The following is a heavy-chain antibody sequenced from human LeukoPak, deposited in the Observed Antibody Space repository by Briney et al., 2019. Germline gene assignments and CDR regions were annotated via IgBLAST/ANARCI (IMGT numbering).Heavy chain of an antibody. V-gene: IGHV4-61*02. CDR2: IYTSGST. D-gene: IGHD6-13*01. CDR3: ARPTSIAAAGPFDY. Sequence: SETLSLTCTVSGGSISSGSYYWSWIRQPAGKGLEWIGRIYTSGSTNYNPSLKSRVTISVDTSKNQFSLKLSSVTAADTAVYYCARPTSIAAAGPFDYWGQGTLVTVSS. CDR1: GGSISSGSYY. J-gene: IGHJ4*02.